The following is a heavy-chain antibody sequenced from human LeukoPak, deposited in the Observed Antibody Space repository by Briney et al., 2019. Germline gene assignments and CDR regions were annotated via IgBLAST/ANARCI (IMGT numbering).Heavy chain of an antibody. V-gene: IGHV1-2*02. J-gene: IGHJ4*02. D-gene: IGHD6-19*01. CDR1: GYTFTGYF. CDR3: ARAVGYSSGWYQFDY. Sequence: ASVKVSCEASGYTFTGYFMHWVRQAPGQGLEWMGWINPNSGVTNYAQKFQRRVTMTRDSSISTAYMELSRLRSDDTAVFYCARAVGYSSGWYQFDYWGQGTLVTVSS. CDR2: INPNSGVT.